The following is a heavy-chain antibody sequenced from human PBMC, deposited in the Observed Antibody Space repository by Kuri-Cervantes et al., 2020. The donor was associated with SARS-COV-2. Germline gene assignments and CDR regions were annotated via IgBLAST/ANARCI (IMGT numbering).Heavy chain of an antibody. D-gene: IGHD6-19*01. J-gene: IGHJ6*02. CDR3: AKDEQWLVHLYYYYGMDV. CDR2: ISYDGSNK. Sequence: GGSLRLSCAASGFTFSSYGMHWVRQAPGKGLEWVAVISYDGSNKYYADSVKGRFTISRDNSKNTLYPQMNSLRAEDTAVYYCAKDEQWLVHLYYYYGMDVWGQGTTVTVSS. V-gene: IGHV3-30*18. CDR1: GFTFSSYG.